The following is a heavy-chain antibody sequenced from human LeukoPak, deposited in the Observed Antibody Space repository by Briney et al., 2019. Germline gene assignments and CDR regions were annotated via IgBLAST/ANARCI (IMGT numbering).Heavy chain of an antibody. CDR2: IPSDGSVK. Sequence: GGSLRLSCAASGFPFSSYAMHWVRQAPGKGLEWVAFIPSDGSVKYYAASVKGRFTISRDNSKNTLYLQMNSLRPEDTALYYCAGLGCCTTISCPWGQGTLVTVSS. J-gene: IGHJ5*02. CDR3: AGLGCCTTISCP. D-gene: IGHD2-8*01. CDR1: GFPFSSYA. V-gene: IGHV3-30*02.